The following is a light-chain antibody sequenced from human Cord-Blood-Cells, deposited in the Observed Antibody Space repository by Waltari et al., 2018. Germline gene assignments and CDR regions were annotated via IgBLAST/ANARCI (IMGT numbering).Light chain of an antibody. CDR1: SSDVGGYNY. V-gene: IGLV2-11*01. Sequence: QSALTQPRSVSGSPGQSVTISCTGTSSDVGGYNYVSWYHQHPGKAPNLMIYDVSKRPSGVPDRFSGSKSVSTASLTISGLQAEDEADYYCCSYAGSYTWVFGGGTKLTVL. J-gene: IGLJ3*02. CDR3: CSYAGSYTWV. CDR2: DVS.